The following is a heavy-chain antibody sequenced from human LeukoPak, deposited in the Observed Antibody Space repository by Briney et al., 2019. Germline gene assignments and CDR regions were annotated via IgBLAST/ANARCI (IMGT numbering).Heavy chain of an antibody. V-gene: IGHV3-30-3*01. CDR3: ARVSWGYS. J-gene: IGHJ5*02. CDR2: ISYDESNK. D-gene: IGHD2-15*01. CDR1: GFTFSSYP. Sequence: GGSLRLSCAPSGFTFSSYPMHWVRQAPGKGLEWVAVISYDESNKYYADSVKGRFTISRDNSKNTLYLQMNSLRAEDTAVYYCARVSWGYSWGQGTLVTVSS.